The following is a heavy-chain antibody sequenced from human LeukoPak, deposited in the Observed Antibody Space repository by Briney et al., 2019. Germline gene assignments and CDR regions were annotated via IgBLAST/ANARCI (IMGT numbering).Heavy chain of an antibody. CDR1: GFTFSSYN. D-gene: IGHD5-24*01. CDR2: ISSSSSYI. J-gene: IGHJ4*02. V-gene: IGHV3-21*01. CDR3: AREGDGYNSPIDY. Sequence: GGSLRLSCAASGFTFSSYNMNWVRQAPGKGLEWVSSISSSSSYIYNADSVKGRFTISRDNAKNSLSLQMNSLRAEDTAVYYCAREGDGYNSPIDYWGQGTLVTVSS.